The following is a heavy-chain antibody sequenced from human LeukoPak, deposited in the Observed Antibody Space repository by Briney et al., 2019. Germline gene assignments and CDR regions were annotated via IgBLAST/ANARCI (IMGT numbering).Heavy chain of an antibody. V-gene: IGHV3-74*01. CDR1: GFTFSSHL. J-gene: IGHJ4*02. D-gene: IGHD6-13*01. Sequence: PGGSLRLSCAASGFTFSSHLMHWVRQAPGKGLVWVSRISSDGTYTNYADSVRGRFTISRDNAKNTLYLQMNSLRAEDTGIYYCARGTSAGGPISPFDFWGQGTVVTVSS. CDR2: ISSDGTYT. CDR3: ARGTSAGGPISPFDF.